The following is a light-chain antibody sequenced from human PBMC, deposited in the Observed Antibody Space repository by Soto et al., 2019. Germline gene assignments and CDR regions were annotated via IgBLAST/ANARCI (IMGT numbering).Light chain of an antibody. J-gene: IGLJ2*01. V-gene: IGLV2-14*01. CDR3: SSYTSSSTLI. Sequence: QSALTQPASVSGSPGQSITISCTGTSSDIGGYNYVSWYQQHPDKVPKLMIYDVTNRPSGVSNRFSGSKSGNTASLTISGLQAEDEADYYCSSYTSSSTLIFGGGTKVTVL. CDR2: DVT. CDR1: SSDIGGYNY.